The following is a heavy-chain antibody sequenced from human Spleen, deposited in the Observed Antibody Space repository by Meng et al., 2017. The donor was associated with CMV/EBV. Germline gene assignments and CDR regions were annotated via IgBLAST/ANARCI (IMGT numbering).Heavy chain of an antibody. J-gene: IGHJ4*02. CDR3: AKVSWPAVGADY. CDR2: LSPYNSNP. D-gene: IGHD6-13*01. V-gene: IGHV1-18*01. Sequence: ASVKVSCKASGYIFTNFGIAWVRQAPGQGLEWMGWLSPYNSNPTYAQKLQGRVTMTTDTSTTTAYMELRSLRSDDTAVYYCAKVSWPAVGADYWGQGTQVTVSS. CDR1: GYIFTNFG.